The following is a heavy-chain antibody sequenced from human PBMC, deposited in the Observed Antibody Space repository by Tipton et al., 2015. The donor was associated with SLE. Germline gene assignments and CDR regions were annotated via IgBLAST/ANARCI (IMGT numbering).Heavy chain of an antibody. CDR1: GYSISSGHY. D-gene: IGHD7-27*01. J-gene: IGHJ4*02. V-gene: IGHV4-38-2*01. Sequence: TLSLTCDVSGYSISSGHYWGWIRQPPGKGLEWIGSVYYTGTTYYNPSLKSRVTVSVETSKTHFSLKMGSVTAADTAMYYCARLSSGTGDFEHWGLGTLVVVSS. CDR3: ARLSSGTGDFEH. CDR2: VYYTGTT.